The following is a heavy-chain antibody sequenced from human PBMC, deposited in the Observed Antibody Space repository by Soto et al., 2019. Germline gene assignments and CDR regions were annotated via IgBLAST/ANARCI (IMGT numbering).Heavy chain of an antibody. D-gene: IGHD4-17*01. Sequence: SGTLSLTCAVYGGSFSGYYWSWIRQPPGKGLEWIGEINHSGSTNYNPSLKSRVTISVDTSKDQFSLKLSSVTAADTAVYYCARLTTVTTNFDSWGQGTLVTVSS. CDR2: INHSGST. CDR1: GGSFSGYY. J-gene: IGHJ4*02. CDR3: ARLTTVTTNFDS. V-gene: IGHV4-34*01.